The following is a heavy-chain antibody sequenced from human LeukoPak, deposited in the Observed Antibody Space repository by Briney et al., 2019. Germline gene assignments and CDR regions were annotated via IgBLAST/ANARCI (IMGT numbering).Heavy chain of an antibody. V-gene: IGHV1-69*04. CDR1: GGTFSSYA. J-gene: IGHJ4*02. CDR2: IIPILGIA. CDR3: ARGGSYDEIY. Sequence: ASVKVSCKASGGTFSSYAISWVRQAPGQGVEWMGRIIPILGIANYAQKFQGRVTITADKSTSTAYMELSSLRSEDTAVYYCARGGSYDEIYWGQGTLVTVSS. D-gene: IGHD1-26*01.